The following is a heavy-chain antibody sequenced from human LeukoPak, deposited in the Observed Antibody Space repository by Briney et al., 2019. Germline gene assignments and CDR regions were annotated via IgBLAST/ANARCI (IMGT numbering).Heavy chain of an antibody. J-gene: IGHJ4*02. CDR3: ARQHDYGDY. CDR1: GGSISSSSYY. CDR2: IYYSGST. V-gene: IGHV4-39*01. Sequence: SETLSLTCTVSGGSISSSSYYWGWIRQPPGKGLEWIGSIYYSGSTYYNPSLESRVTISVDTSKNQFSLKLSSVTAADTAVYYCARQHDYGDYWGQGTLVTVSS.